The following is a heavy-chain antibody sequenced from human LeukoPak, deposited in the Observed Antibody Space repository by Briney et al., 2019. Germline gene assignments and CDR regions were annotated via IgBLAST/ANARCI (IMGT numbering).Heavy chain of an antibody. CDR3: TRVTTNGYFEY. D-gene: IGHD1-1*01. J-gene: IGHJ4*02. Sequence: GGSLRLSCAASGFAFNIYWMTWVRQAPGKGLEWVASINFDASASHHVDSVNGRFTISRDNAKNSLYLQMSYLRAEDTAVYFCTRVTTNGYFEYWGQGTLVTVSS. CDR1: GFAFNIYW. V-gene: IGHV3-7*04. CDR2: INFDASAS.